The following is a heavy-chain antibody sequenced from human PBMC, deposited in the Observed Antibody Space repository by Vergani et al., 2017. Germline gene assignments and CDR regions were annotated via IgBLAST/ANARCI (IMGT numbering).Heavy chain of an antibody. Sequence: QLHLQESGPGLVKPSETLSLTCTVSGASVNSYYWSWIRQPPGKGLEWIGYIYYSGSTYYNPSLKSRVTISVDTSKNQFSLKLSSVTAADTAVYYCARVRRDDSSGYYYYYGMDVWGQGTTVTVSS. CDR2: IYYSGST. D-gene: IGHD3-22*01. CDR1: GASVNSYY. CDR3: ARVRRDDSSGYYYYYGMDV. J-gene: IGHJ6*02. V-gene: IGHV4-30-4*01.